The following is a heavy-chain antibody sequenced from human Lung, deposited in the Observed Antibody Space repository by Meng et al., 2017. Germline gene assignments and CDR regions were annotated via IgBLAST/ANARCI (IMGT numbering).Heavy chain of an antibody. CDR2: IDPKSGDT. Sequence: GQRLQAGVEVKKPGASVKVSCKPSGYNFPDYWLHWVRRAPGQGLEWMGRIDPKSGDTHYAQRFQGRVTMTGDTSISTAYMELSGLRSDDTAMYYCARDEDISAAGKLFGDYWGQGTLVTVSS. D-gene: IGHD6-13*01. J-gene: IGHJ4*02. V-gene: IGHV1-2*06. CDR3: ARDEDISAAGKLFGDY. CDR1: GYNFPDYW.